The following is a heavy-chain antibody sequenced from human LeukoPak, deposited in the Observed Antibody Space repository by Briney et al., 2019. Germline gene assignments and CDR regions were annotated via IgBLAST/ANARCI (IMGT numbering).Heavy chain of an antibody. CDR3: ARDGDGYNTLYYFDY. CDR1: GFTFSSYA. V-gene: IGHV3-30-3*01. Sequence: QPGRSLRLSCAASGFTFSSYAMHWVRQAPGKGLEWVAVISYDGSNKYYADSVKGRFTISRDNSKNTLYLQMNSLRAEDTAVYYCARDGDGYNTLYYFDYWGQGTLVTVSS. D-gene: IGHD5-24*01. CDR2: ISYDGSNK. J-gene: IGHJ4*02.